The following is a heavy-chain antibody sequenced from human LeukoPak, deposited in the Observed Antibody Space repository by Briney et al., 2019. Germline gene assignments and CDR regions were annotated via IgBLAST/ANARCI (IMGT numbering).Heavy chain of an antibody. CDR1: GFTFSSYW. V-gene: IGHV3-74*01. CDR3: ARVEYYDILTGYSRYYYYYMDV. Sequence: RGSLRLSCAASGFTFSSYWMHWVRQAPGKGLVWVSRINSDGSSTSYADSVKGRFTISRDNAKNTLYLQMNSLRAEDTAVYYCARVEYYDILTGYSRYYYYYMDVWGKGTTVTVSS. CDR2: INSDGSST. D-gene: IGHD3-9*01. J-gene: IGHJ6*03.